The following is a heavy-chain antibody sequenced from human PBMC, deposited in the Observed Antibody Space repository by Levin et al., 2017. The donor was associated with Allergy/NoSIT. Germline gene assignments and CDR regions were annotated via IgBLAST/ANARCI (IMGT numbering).Heavy chain of an antibody. V-gene: IGHV5-10-1*01. Sequence: GESLKISCKGSGYSFTSYWISWVRQMPGKGLEWMGRIDPSDSYTNYSPSFQGHVTISADKSISTAYLQWSSLKASDTAMYYCARQRRSSSSDFIFWFDPWGQGTLVTVSS. CDR3: ARQRRSSSSDFIFWFDP. D-gene: IGHD6-13*01. CDR1: GYSFTSYW. J-gene: IGHJ5*02. CDR2: IDPSDSYT.